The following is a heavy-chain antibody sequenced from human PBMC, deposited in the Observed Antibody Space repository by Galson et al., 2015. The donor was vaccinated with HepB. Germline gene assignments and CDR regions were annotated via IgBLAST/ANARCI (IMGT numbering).Heavy chain of an antibody. V-gene: IGHV3-48*01. J-gene: IGHJ4*02. CDR3: ARGSYGDYTFSTDY. Sequence: MNWVRQAPGKGLEWVSYISSSSVTIYYADSVRGRFTISRDNAKNSLYLQMNSLRGEDTAVYYCARGSYGDYTFSTDYWGQGTLVTVSS. CDR2: ISSSSVTI. D-gene: IGHD4-17*01.